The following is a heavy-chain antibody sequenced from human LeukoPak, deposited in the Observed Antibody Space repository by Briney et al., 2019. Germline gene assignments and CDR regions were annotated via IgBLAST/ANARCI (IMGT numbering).Heavy chain of an antibody. D-gene: IGHD6-13*01. J-gene: IGHJ5*02. CDR2: ISSSSSYI. Sequence: GGSLRLSCAASGFTLSTYTMNWVRQAPGKGLEWVSSISSSSSYIYYTDSVKGRFTISRDNAKNSLYLQMNSLRAEDTAVYYCARDRIPIAAAGTNWFDPWGQGTLVTVSS. CDR3: ARDRIPIAAAGTNWFDP. CDR1: GFTLSTYT. V-gene: IGHV3-21*01.